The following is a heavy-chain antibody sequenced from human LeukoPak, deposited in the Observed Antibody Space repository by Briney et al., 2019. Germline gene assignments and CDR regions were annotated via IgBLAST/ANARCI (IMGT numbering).Heavy chain of an antibody. Sequence: GGSLRLSCAASGFTFSDYWMSWVRQAPGKGLEWVANIKQDGSEKCYVDSVKGRFTISRDNAKNSLYLQMNSLRAEDTAVYYCARDRWELLSNSYHYCGLDVWGQGTTVTVSS. CDR3: ARDRWELLSNSYHYCGLDV. J-gene: IGHJ6*02. CDR2: IKQDGSEK. V-gene: IGHV3-7*01. CDR1: GFTFSDYW. D-gene: IGHD2-15*01.